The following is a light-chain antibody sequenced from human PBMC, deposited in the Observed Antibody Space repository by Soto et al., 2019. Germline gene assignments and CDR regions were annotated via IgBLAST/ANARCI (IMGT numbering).Light chain of an antibody. CDR1: QSVSSSY. Sequence: EIELTQSPGTLSLSPGERATLSCRASQSVSSSYLAWYQQKPGQAPRLLIHGASTRATGIAARFSGSGSGTEFTLTISGLQSEDFATYYCPQYNNWPVTFGGGTKADIK. V-gene: IGKV3D-15*01. CDR3: PQYNNWPVT. J-gene: IGKJ4*01. CDR2: GAS.